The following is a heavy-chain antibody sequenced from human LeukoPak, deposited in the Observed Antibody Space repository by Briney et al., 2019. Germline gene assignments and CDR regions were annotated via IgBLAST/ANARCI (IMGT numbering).Heavy chain of an antibody. D-gene: IGHD3-22*01. CDR1: GFSFSDYY. Sequence: PGGSLRLSCAASGFSFSDYYMNWIRQAPGKGLEWVSAISGSGGSTCYADSVKGRFTISRDNSKNTLYLQMNSLRAEDTAVYYCAKAYYYDSSGYYPVDYWGQGALVTVSS. CDR3: AKAYYYDSSGYYPVDY. CDR2: ISGSGGST. V-gene: IGHV3-23*01. J-gene: IGHJ4*02.